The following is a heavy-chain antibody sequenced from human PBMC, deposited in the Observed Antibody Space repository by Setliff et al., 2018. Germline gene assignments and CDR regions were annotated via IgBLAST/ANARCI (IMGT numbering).Heavy chain of an antibody. CDR3: GVGTTPFHGFDF. Sequence: ASVKVSCKTSGYPFTNYGLSWVRQAPGQGLEWMGWISGHNGDTKLAQNFQGRVTVTTDTFTNTAYMELSSLRSDDTAVYYCGVGTTPFHGFDFWGQGTMVTVSS. D-gene: IGHD1-26*01. CDR1: GYPFTNYG. V-gene: IGHV1-18*01. CDR2: ISGHNGDT. J-gene: IGHJ3*01.